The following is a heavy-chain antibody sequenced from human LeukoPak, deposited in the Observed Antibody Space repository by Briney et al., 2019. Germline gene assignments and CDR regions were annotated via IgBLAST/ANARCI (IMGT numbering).Heavy chain of an antibody. CDR2: ISYDGSNK. Sequence: GRSLRLSCAASGFTFSSYGMHWVRQAPGKGLEWVAVISYDGSNKYYADSVKGRFTTSRDNSKNTLYLQMNSLRAEDTAVYYCAKDYSIVATYYYYGMDVWGQGTTVTVSS. D-gene: IGHD5-12*01. CDR3: AKDYSIVATYYYYGMDV. V-gene: IGHV3-30*18. J-gene: IGHJ6*02. CDR1: GFTFSSYG.